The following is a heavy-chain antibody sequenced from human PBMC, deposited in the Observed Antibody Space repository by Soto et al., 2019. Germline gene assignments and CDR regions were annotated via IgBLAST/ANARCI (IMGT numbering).Heavy chain of an antibody. D-gene: IGHD6-19*01. CDR2: ITSDTKTI. V-gene: IGHV3-48*02. J-gene: IGHJ4*02. Sequence: EVQLVESGGELVQRGGSLRLSCAASGFTFSIYSMNWVRQAPGKGLEWFSYITSDTKTIKYADSVKGRFTISRDNAKNSXXLQMNSLRDEDTAVYYCARSVEGHFDYWGQGTVVTVSS. CDR1: GFTFSIYS. CDR3: ARSVEGHFDY.